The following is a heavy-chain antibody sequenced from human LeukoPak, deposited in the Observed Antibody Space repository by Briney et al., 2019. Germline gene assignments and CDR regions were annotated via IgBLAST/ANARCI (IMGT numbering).Heavy chain of an antibody. V-gene: IGHV3-49*03. CDR3: TRDRGAYNLYDY. CDR1: GFIFGDYA. D-gene: IGHD1-1*01. CDR2: IRSKAYGETA. Sequence: GGSLRLSCTASGFIFGDYAMSWIRQAPGKGLEWVDFIRSKAYGETADYAASVKGRFTISRDDSKAIAYLQMNSLKTEDTAVYHCTRDRGAYNLYDYWGQGTLVTVSS. J-gene: IGHJ4*02.